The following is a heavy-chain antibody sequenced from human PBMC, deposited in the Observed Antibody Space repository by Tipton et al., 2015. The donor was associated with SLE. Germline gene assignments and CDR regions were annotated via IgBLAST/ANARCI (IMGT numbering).Heavy chain of an antibody. CDR1: GGSISSHY. CDR3: ARDLYP. V-gene: IGHV4-4*08. Sequence: TLSLTCTVSGGSISSHYWSWIRQPPGKGLEWIGYIYTSGSTNYNPSLKSRVTISVDTSKNQFSLKLSSVTAADTAVYYCARDLYPWGQGTLVPVSS. CDR2: IYTSGST. J-gene: IGHJ5*02.